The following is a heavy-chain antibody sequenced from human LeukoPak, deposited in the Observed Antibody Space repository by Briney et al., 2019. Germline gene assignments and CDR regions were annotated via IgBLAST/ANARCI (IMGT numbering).Heavy chain of an antibody. Sequence: TGGSLRLSCAASGFTLRTYGIHWVRQAPGKGLEWVAVIWYDGSNKYLADSVKGRFTISRDNSRNTLYLQMISLRVEDTAVYYCARDPGMATILDCMDVWGKGTTVIVSS. V-gene: IGHV3-33*01. CDR1: GFTLRTYG. D-gene: IGHD5-24*01. CDR3: ARDPGMATILDCMDV. CDR2: IWYDGSNK. J-gene: IGHJ6*03.